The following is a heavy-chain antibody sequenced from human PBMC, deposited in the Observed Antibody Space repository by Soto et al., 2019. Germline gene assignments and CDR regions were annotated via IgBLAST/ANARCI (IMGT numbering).Heavy chain of an antibody. CDR1: GFTFSSYA. V-gene: IGHV3-23*01. CDR3: AKGWFAAVAGTYYFDY. J-gene: IGHJ4*02. CDR2: ISGSGGST. Sequence: EVQLLESGGGLVQPGGSLRLSCAASGFTFSSYAMSWVRQAPGKGLEWVSAISGSGGSTYYADYVKGRFTISRDNSKNTLYRQMNSLRAENTAVYYCAKGWFAAVAGTYYFDYWGQGTLVTVSS. D-gene: IGHD6-19*01.